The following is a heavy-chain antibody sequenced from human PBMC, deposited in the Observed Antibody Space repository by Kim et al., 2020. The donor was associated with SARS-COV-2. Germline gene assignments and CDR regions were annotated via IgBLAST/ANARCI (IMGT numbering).Heavy chain of an antibody. D-gene: IGHD6-13*01. J-gene: IGHJ6*02. CDR2: ISGGDST. CDR3: ARYVGILNFYSGMDV. CDR1: GFTFSTYA. Sequence: GGSLRLSCAASGFTFSTYAMSWVRQAPGKGLEWVSSISGGDSTYYADSVKGRFTVSRDNSKVTLYLQMNNLRVEDTAVYFCARYVGILNFYSGMDVWGQGTTVTVSS. V-gene: IGHV3-23*01.